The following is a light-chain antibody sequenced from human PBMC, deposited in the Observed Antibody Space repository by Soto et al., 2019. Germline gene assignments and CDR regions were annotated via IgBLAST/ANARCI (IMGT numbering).Light chain of an antibody. J-gene: IGLJ7*01. CDR2: EVS. CDR3: VSYASSTTLVL. CDR1: SSDVGGYNY. Sequence: QSALTQPASVSGSPGQSITISCTGTSSDVGGYNYVSWYQHHPGKAPKLIIYEVSYRPSGVSNRFSGSKSGSTASLTISGLQAGDEADYYCVSYASSTTLVLFGGGTQLTVL. V-gene: IGLV2-14*01.